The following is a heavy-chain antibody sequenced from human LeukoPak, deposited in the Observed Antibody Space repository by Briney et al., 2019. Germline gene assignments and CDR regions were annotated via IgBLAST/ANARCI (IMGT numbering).Heavy chain of an antibody. J-gene: IGHJ4*02. CDR2: IHPGDSNT. CDR3: ATGRYCSGTTCYSSLDF. D-gene: IGHD2-15*01. V-gene: IGHV5-51*01. Sequence: GESLQISCKGSGYSFTNYWIAWVRQMPGKGLEWMGIIHPGDSNTRYSPSFQGQVTISVDKSITTAYLQWSSLKASDTAVYYCATGRYCSGTTCYSSLDFWGQGTLVTVYS. CDR1: GYSFTNYW.